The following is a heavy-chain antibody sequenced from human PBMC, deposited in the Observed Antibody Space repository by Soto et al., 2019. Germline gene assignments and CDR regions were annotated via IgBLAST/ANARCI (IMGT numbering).Heavy chain of an antibody. CDR3: ARDRHGDVDY. J-gene: IGHJ4*02. D-gene: IGHD3-10*01. CDR2: ISYDGSNK. V-gene: IGHV3-30-3*01. CDR1: GFTFSSYA. Sequence: QVQLVESGGGVVQPGRSLRLSCAASGFTFSSYAMHWVRQAPGKGLEWVAVISYDGSNKYYADSVKGRFTISRDNSKNTLYLQMNSLRAEDTAVYYCARDRHGDVDYWGQGTLVTVSS.